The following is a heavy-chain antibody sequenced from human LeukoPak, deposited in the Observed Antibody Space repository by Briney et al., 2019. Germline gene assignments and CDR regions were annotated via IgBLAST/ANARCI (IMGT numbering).Heavy chain of an antibody. CDR1: GGTFSSNA. D-gene: IGHD5-24*01. J-gene: IGHJ3*02. CDR2: IIPIFGTA. V-gene: IGHV1-69*13. Sequence: ASVKVSCKASGGTFSSNAISWVRQAPGQGLEWMGGIIPIFGTANYAQKFQGRVTITADESTSTAYMELSSLRSEDTAVYYCARGYMSAVFDIWGQGTMVTVSS. CDR3: ARGYMSAVFDI.